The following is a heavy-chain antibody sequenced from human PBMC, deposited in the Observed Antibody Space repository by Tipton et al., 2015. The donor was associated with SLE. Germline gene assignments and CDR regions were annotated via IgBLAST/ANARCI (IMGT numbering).Heavy chain of an antibody. J-gene: IGHJ5*02. CDR2: IYHSGST. CDR1: GGSISSGGYS. CDR3: ARDLSRYCSGGSCLNWFDP. D-gene: IGHD2-15*01. Sequence: TLSLTCAVSGGSISSGGYSWSWIRQPPGKGLEWIGYIYHSGSTYYNPSLKSRVTISVDTSKNQFSLKLSSVTAADTAVYYCARDLSRYCSGGSCLNWFDPWGQGTLVTVSS. V-gene: IGHV4-30-2*01.